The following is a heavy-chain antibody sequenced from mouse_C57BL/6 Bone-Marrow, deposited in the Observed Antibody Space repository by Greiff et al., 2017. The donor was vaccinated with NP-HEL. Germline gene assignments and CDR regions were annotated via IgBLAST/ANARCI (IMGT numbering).Heavy chain of an antibody. J-gene: IGHJ4*01. D-gene: IGHD2-4*01. CDR1: GYTFTDYE. CDR2: IDPETGGT. Sequence: VKLVESGAELVRPGASVTLSCKASGYTFTDYEMHWVKQTPVHGLEWIGAIDPETGGTAYNQKFKGKAILTADKSSSTAYMELRSLTSEDSAVYYCTRSLYDSLTMDYWGQGTSVTVSS. CDR3: TRSLYDSLTMDY. V-gene: IGHV1-15*01.